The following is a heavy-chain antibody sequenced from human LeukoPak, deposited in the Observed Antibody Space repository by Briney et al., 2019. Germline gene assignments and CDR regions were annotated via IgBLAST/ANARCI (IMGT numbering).Heavy chain of an antibody. CDR3: ARAPHNYYYDSSGYTDL. CDR1: GFTFSSYS. Sequence: PGGSLRLSCAASGFTFSSYSMNWVRQAPGKGLEWVSSISSSSSYIYYADSVKGRLTISRDNAKNSLYLQMNSLRAEDTAVYYCARAPHNYYYDSSGYTDLWGQGTLVTVSS. CDR2: ISSSSSYI. V-gene: IGHV3-21*01. J-gene: IGHJ5*02. D-gene: IGHD3-22*01.